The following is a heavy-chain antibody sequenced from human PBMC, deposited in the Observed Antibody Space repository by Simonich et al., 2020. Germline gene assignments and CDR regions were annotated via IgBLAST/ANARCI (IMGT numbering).Heavy chain of an antibody. Sequence: QVQLQQWGAGLLKPSETLSLTCAVYGGSFSGYYWGWIRQPPGKGLEWIGEINHSGSTNYNPSLNGRVTISVDTSKNQCSLKLSSVTAADTAVYCCARGKGWKNAFDIWGQGTMVTVSS. D-gene: IGHD1-1*01. CDR2: INHSGST. CDR1: GGSFSGYY. J-gene: IGHJ3*02. CDR3: ARGKGWKNAFDI. V-gene: IGHV4-34*01.